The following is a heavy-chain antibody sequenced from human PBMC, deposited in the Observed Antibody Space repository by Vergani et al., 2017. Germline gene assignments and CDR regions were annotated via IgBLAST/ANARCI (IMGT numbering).Heavy chain of an antibody. CDR1: GGSISSYY. V-gene: IGHV4-59*01. CDR3: ARVGSYDSSGYPPVWFDP. J-gene: IGHJ5*02. Sequence: QVQLQESGPGLVKPSETLSLTCTVSGGSISSYYWSWIRLPPWKGLEWIWYIYYSGSTNYNPSLKSRVTISVDTSKTQFSLKLSSVTAADTAVYYCARVGSYDSSGYPPVWFDPWGQGTLVTVSS. CDR2: IYYSGST. D-gene: IGHD3-22*01.